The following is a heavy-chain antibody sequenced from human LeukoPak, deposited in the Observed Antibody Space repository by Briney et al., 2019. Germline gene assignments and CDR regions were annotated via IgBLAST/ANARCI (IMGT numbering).Heavy chain of an antibody. V-gene: IGHV4-39*01. J-gene: IGHJ4*02. D-gene: IGHD1-20*01. CDR2: IYYTGST. Sequence: TSETLSLTCTVSGGSISSSSYYWGWIRQPPGKGLEWIGSIYYTGSTYYNPSLKSRVTISVDTSKNQFSLKLSSVTAADTAVYHCARINWNELDYWGQGTLVTVSS. CDR1: GGSISSSSYY. CDR3: ARINWNELDY.